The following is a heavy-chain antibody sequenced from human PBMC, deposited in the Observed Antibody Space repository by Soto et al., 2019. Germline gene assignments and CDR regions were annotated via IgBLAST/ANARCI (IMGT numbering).Heavy chain of an antibody. CDR3: ARDLYVGASSRDHYYYYMDV. Sequence: ASVKVSCKASGYTFTSYGISWVRQAPGQGLEWMGWISAYNGNTNYAQKLQGRVTMTTDTSTSTAYMELRSLRSDDTAVYYCARDLYVGASSRDHYYYYMDVWGKGTTVTVSS. D-gene: IGHD2-2*01. V-gene: IGHV1-18*01. CDR1: GYTFTSYG. J-gene: IGHJ6*03. CDR2: ISAYNGNT.